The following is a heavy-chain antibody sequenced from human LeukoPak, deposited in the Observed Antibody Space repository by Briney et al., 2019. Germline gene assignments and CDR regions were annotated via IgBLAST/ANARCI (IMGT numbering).Heavy chain of an antibody. Sequence: SETLSLTCTVSGGSIRSGTDYWSWIRQPAGKGLEWIGRIYMSGSTDYNPSFKSRVTMSVDTSKNQVSLKLRSVTAADTAVYYCARVVWGGDFHYSLDVWGKGTTAIVSS. CDR1: GGSIRSGTDY. J-gene: IGHJ6*03. CDR2: IYMSGST. D-gene: IGHD7-27*01. V-gene: IGHV4-61*02. CDR3: ARVVWGGDFHYSLDV.